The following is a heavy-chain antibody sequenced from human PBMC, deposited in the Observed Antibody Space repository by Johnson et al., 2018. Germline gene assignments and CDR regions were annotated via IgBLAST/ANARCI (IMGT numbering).Heavy chain of an antibody. Sequence: QVQLVQSGGGVVQPGRSLRLSCAASGFPFSSYGLHWVRQAPGKGLEWVAVMSFGESTKYYAGSVKGRFTISRDTSMDTLLLQMNSRIPQDTAVYSCARDFYDSSGYPRYRQHWGQGTLVTVSS. V-gene: IGHV3-30*03. CDR2: MSFGESTK. CDR1: GFPFSSYG. J-gene: IGHJ1*01. D-gene: IGHD3-22*01. CDR3: ARDFYDSSGYPRYRQH.